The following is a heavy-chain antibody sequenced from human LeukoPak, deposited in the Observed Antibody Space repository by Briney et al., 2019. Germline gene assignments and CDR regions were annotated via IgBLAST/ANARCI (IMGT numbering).Heavy chain of an antibody. J-gene: IGHJ2*01. CDR2: INHSGST. V-gene: IGHV4-34*01. CDR3: AREDWYFDL. CDR1: GGSFSGYY. Sequence: SETLSLTCAVYGGSFSGYYWSWIRQPPGKGLEWIGEINHSGSTNYNPSLKSRVTISVDTSKNQFFLKLTSVTAADTAVYYCAREDWYFDLWGRGTLVTVSS.